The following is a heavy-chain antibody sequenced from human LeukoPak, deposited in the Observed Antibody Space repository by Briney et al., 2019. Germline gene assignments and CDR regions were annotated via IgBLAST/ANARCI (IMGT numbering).Heavy chain of an antibody. V-gene: IGHV3-23*01. D-gene: IGHD3-10*02. J-gene: IGHJ6*02. CDR2: ISDSGGIT. CDR1: FIFSTYA. Sequence: GGSLRLSCAASFIFSTYAMNWVRQAPGKGLEWVSAISDSGGITYYADSVKGRFTISRDNSKNTLYLQMNSLRAEDTAIYYCAKASAVRGYYYYGMDVWGQGTRSPSP. CDR3: AKASAVRGYYYYGMDV.